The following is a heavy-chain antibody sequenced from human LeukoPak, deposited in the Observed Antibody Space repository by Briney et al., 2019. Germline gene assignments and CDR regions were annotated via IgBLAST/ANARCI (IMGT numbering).Heavy chain of an antibody. J-gene: IGHJ6*02. CDR1: GFTFRSYA. CDR3: AKDGATHYDYVWGSYRYDSIGLYYYYYGMDV. CDR2: ISGSGGST. D-gene: IGHD3-16*02. V-gene: IGHV3-23*01. Sequence: GGSLRLSCAASGFTFRSYAMSWVRQAPGKGLEWVSSISGSGGSTYYADSVKGRFTISRDNSKNTLYLQMNSLRAEDTAVYYCAKDGATHYDYVWGSYRYDSIGLYYYYYGMDVWGQGTTVTVSS.